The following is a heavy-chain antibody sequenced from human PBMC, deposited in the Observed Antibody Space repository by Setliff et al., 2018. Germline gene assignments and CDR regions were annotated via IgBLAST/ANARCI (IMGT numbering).Heavy chain of an antibody. D-gene: IGHD1-26*01. CDR3: ALTIQSGDFRTQYFDP. J-gene: IGHJ5*02. CDR1: RGTFNSYA. CDR2: IVRLLRSA. V-gene: IGHV1-69*05. Sequence: SVKVSCKASRGTFNSYAISWVRQAPGQGLEWVGGIVRLLRSANYAQKFQGRVTITTDESTAYMELTSLRSEDSAIYYCALTIQSGDFRTQYFDPWGQGTLVTVSS.